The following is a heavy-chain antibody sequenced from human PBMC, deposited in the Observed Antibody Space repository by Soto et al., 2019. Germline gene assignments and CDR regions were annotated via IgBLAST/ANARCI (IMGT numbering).Heavy chain of an antibody. CDR1: GFSLSTSGVG. J-gene: IGHJ4*02. V-gene: IGHV2-5*02. CDR3: AHKGPGDYDSSGYYSLPFDY. CDR2: IYWDDDK. D-gene: IGHD3-22*01. Sequence: QITLKESGPTLVKPTQTLTLTCTFSGFSLSTSGVGVGWIRQPPGKALEWLALIYWDDDKRYSPSLKSRLTITTNTSKSQVVLTMTNMDPVDTATYYCAHKGPGDYDSSGYYSLPFDYWGQGTLVTVSS.